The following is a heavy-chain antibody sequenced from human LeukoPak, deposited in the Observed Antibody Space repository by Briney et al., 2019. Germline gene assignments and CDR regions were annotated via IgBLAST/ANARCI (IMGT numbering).Heavy chain of an antibody. CDR3: ARLQIGGSYYFDY. CDR1: GGSTSIYY. Sequence: SETLSLTCTVPGGSTSIYYWSWIRQPPGKGLEWLGYIYYSGNTNYNPSLNSRVTISVDTSKNQFSLRLSSVTAADTAVYYCARLQIGGSYYFDYWGQGTLVTVSS. J-gene: IGHJ4*02. CDR2: IYYSGNT. V-gene: IGHV4-59*08. D-gene: IGHD3-16*01.